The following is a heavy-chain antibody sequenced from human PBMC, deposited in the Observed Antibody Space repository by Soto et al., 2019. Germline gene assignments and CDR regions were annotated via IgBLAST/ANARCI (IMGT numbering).Heavy chain of an antibody. V-gene: IGHV4-61*01. D-gene: IGHD3-3*01. CDR2: IYYTGST. CDR1: GGSVSSESRY. J-gene: IGHJ6*02. Sequence: SETLSLTCTVSGGSVSSESRYWIWIRQTPGKGREGIGYIYYTGSTNYNPSLQRRVTMPVDTYRDQVSLRVRAVAGADTAVYYCARDQYDFRSGSYYYAMEVWGQGTKVTVSS. CDR3: ARDQYDFRSGSYYYAMEV.